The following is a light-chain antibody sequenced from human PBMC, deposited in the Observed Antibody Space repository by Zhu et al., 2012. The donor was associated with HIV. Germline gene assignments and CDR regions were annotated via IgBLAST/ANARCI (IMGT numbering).Light chain of an antibody. V-gene: IGKV1-5*03. CDR3: QQYYTPSYN. Sequence: DIQMTQSPSTLSASVGDRVTITCRASQSVHKWLAWYQQKPDKAPKLLIYEVSTLETGVPSRFSGSGSGTEFTLTISDLQPDDFATYSCQQYYTPSYNFGQGTKLQIK. CDR2: EVS. CDR1: QSVHKW. J-gene: IGKJ2*01.